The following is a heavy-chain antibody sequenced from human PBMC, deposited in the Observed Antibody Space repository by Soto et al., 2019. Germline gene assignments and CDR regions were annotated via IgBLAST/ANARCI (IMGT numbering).Heavy chain of an antibody. CDR3: ARGHLVGAAGWFDP. Sequence: SETLSLNCTVSGGSISSGGYYWIWIRHHPGKGLEWIGYIYYSGSTYYNPSLKSRVTISVDTSKNQFSLKLSSVTAADTAVYYCARGHLVGAAGWFDPWGQGTLVTVSS. CDR1: GGSISSGGYY. V-gene: IGHV4-31*03. D-gene: IGHD1-26*01. CDR2: IYYSGST. J-gene: IGHJ5*02.